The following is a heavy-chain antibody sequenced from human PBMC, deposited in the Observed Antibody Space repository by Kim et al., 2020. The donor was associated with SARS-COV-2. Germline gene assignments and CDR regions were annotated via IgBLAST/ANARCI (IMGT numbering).Heavy chain of an antibody. V-gene: IGHV4-34*01. Sequence: STPSLTSRVTVSVDTSKNQFSLKVSAVTAADTAVYYCARGSIPGGYSDYWGRGTVVTVSS. D-gene: IGHD3-22*01. J-gene: IGHJ4*02. CDR3: ARGSIPGGYSDY.